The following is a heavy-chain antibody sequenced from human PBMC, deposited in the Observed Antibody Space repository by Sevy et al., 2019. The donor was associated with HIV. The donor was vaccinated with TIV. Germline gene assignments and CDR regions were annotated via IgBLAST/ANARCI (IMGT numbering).Heavy chain of an antibody. CDR2: ISYDGSDK. V-gene: IGHV3-30-3*01. D-gene: IGHD4-17*01. CDR1: GFAFTNYYA. CDR3: ARPRANYVDHYSSYAIDV. J-gene: IGHJ6*02. Sequence: GGSLRLSCAASGFAFTNYYAMQWVRQAPGKGLEWASLISYDGSDKYYADSVKGRFTISRDNSKNTLYLQMNSLTAEDTAVYYCARPRANYVDHYSSYAIDVWGQGTMVTVSS.